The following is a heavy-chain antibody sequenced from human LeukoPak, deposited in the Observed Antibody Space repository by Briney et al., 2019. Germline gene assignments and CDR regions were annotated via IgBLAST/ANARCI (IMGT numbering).Heavy chain of an antibody. CDR1: GFSVTNNY. CDR2: LYTGGIR. Sequence: GGSLRLSCEASGFSVTNNYMSWFRLAPGKGLEWVSVLYTGGIRYYAGFVRGRFTISRDDSKNTLYLQMNNLRAEDTAIYYCTKMFSKDNWYGGPDYWGQGTLVTVSS. V-gene: IGHV3-53*01. J-gene: IGHJ4*02. D-gene: IGHD2/OR15-2a*01. CDR3: TKMFSKDNWYGGPDY.